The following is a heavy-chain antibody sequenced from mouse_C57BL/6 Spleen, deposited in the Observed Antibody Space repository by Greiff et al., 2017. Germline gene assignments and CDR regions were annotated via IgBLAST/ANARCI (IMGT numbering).Heavy chain of an antibody. Sequence: QVQLQQPGTELVKPGASVKLSCKASGYTFTSYWMRWVKQRPGQGLEWIGNINPSNGGTNYNEKFKSKATLTVDKSSSTAYMQLSSLTSEDSAVYYCARGDYYGSSYVDWFAYWGQGTLVTVSA. CDR1: GYTFTSYW. CDR2: INPSNGGT. V-gene: IGHV1-53*01. J-gene: IGHJ3*01. D-gene: IGHD1-1*01. CDR3: ARGDYYGSSYVDWFAY.